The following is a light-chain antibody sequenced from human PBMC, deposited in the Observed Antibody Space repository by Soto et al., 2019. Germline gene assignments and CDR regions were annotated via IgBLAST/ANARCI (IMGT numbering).Light chain of an antibody. CDR3: QQHTNWPLT. CDR1: QSVTSN. V-gene: IGKV3-11*01. J-gene: IGKJ4*01. CDR2: DAS. Sequence: EIVLIQSPATLSLSPGERATLSCRASQSVTSNLAWYQRNPGQAPRLLIFDASKRATGIPARFSGSGSGTDFTLTISSLEPEDFAVYYCQQHTNWPLTFGGGTKVDIK.